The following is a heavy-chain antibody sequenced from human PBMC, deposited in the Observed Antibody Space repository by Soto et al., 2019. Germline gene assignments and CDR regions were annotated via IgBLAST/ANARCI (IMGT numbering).Heavy chain of an antibody. V-gene: IGHV3-74*01. CDR3: ARDLLGFWSGYLDYYYYGMDV. J-gene: IGHJ6*02. CDR1: GFTFSSYW. CDR2: INNDGSST. D-gene: IGHD3-3*01. Sequence: GGSLRLSCAASGFTFSSYWMHWVRQAPGRGLMWVSRINNDGSSTTYADSVKGRFTISRDNAKNSLYLQMNSLRAEDTAVYYCARDLLGFWSGYLDYYYYGMDVWGQGTTVTVSS.